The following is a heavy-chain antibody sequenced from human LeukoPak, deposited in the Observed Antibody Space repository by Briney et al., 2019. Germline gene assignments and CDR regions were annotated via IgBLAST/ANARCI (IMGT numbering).Heavy chain of an antibody. CDR3: ARAAGRQSTIFGVVIGGYYYGMDV. D-gene: IGHD3-3*01. CDR1: GFTFSSYA. CDR2: ISGSGGST. V-gene: IGHV3-23*01. J-gene: IGHJ6*02. Sequence: QSGGSLRLSCAASGFTFSSYAMGWVRQAPGKGLEWVSAISGSGGSTSYAQKFQGRVTMTRDTSTSTVYMELSSLRSEDTAVYYCARAAGRQSTIFGVVIGGYYYGMDVWGQGTTVTVSS.